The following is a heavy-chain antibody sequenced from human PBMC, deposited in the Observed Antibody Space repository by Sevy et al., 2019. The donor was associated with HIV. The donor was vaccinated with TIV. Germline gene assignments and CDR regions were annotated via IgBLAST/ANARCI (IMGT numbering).Heavy chain of an antibody. J-gene: IGHJ4*02. D-gene: IGHD6-19*01. CDR1: GFTFSTYA. CDR3: ATSSGWALDY. Sequence: GGSLRLSCAASGFTFSTYAMTWVRQAPGKGLEWVSSISFSGNYIYYADFAKGRFTISRDNARNSLYLQMISLTAEDTAVYYCATSSGWALDYWGQGTLVTVSS. V-gene: IGHV3-21*01. CDR2: ISFSGNYI.